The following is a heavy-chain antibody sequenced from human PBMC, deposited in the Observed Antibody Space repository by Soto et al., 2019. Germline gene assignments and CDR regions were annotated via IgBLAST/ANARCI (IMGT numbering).Heavy chain of an antibody. CDR2: IYYSGST. V-gene: IGHV4-59*01. CDR1: GGSISSYY. CDR3: ARDRRGTGNDY. Sequence: PSETLCLTCTVSGGSISSYYWSWIRQPPGKGLEWIGYIYYSGSTNYNPSLKSRVTISVDTSKNQFSLKLSSVTAADTAVYYCARDRRGTGNDYWGQGTLVTVS. D-gene: IGHD1-1*01. J-gene: IGHJ4*02.